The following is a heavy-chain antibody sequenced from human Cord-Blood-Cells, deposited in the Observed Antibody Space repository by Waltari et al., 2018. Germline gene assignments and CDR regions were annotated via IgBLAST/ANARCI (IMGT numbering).Heavy chain of an antibody. CDR1: GGSISSSSYY. CDR2: IYYSGST. CDR3: ARPHSSSDAFDI. V-gene: IGHV4-39*01. J-gene: IGHJ3*02. D-gene: IGHD6-6*01. Sequence: QLQLQESGPGLVKPSETLSLTCTVSGGSISSSSYYWGWIRQPPGKGLEWIGSIYYSGSTYYNPSLKSRVTISVATSKNQFSLKLSSVTAADTAVYYCARPHSSSDAFDIWGQGTMVTVSS.